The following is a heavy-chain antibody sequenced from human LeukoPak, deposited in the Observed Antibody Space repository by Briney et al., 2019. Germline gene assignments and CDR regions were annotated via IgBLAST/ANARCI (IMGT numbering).Heavy chain of an antibody. V-gene: IGHV1-69*04. CDR1: GCSFSSYY. J-gene: IGHJ4*02. D-gene: IGHD2-2*01. Sequence: FSVKVSCKACGCSFSSYYICWVRQAPGPGLEWMGRIIPILVIAEYALKFQGRVTITAVKSTSTAYVVLSSLRSEDPARECCARAPLNECSGTSCYFYYFDYWGQGAQVTVAS. CDR2: IIPILVIA. CDR3: ARAPLNECSGTSCYFYYFDY.